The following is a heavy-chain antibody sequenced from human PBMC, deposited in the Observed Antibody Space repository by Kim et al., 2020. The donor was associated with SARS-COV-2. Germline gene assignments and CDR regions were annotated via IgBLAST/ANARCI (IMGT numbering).Heavy chain of an antibody. V-gene: IGHV3-11*04. CDR3: ARENSHITIFGVVIRIGMYV. CDR2: ISSSGSTI. Sequence: GGSLRLSCAASGFTFSDDYMSWIRQAPGKGLEWVSYISSSGSTIYYADSVKGRFTISRDNAKNSLYLQMNSLRAEDTAVYYCARENSHITIFGVVIRIGMYVWGPGTTVPVSS. D-gene: IGHD3-3*01. J-gene: IGHJ6*02. CDR1: GFTFSDDY.